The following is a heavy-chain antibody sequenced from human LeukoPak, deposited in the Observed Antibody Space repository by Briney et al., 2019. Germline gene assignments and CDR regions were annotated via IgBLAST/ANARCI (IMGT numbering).Heavy chain of an antibody. CDR2: IIPIFGTA. D-gene: IGHD3-16*01. CDR3: ARGFRGTPTCHELDY. J-gene: IGHJ4*02. CDR1: GGTFSSYA. V-gene: IGHV1-69*06. Sequence: SVNVSCKASGGTFSSYAISWVRQAPGQGLEWMGRIIPIFGTANYAQKFQGRVTITADKSTSTAYMELSSLRSEDTAVYYCARGFRGTPTCHELDYWGQGTQVTVSS.